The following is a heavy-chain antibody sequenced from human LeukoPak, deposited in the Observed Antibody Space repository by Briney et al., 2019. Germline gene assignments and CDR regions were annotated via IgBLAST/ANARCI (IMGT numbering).Heavy chain of an antibody. D-gene: IGHD3-10*01. J-gene: IGHJ5*02. CDR3: ARVGYYASGRYQKTCDP. CDR1: GGSISGYY. Sequence: SETLSLTCTVSGGSISGYYWSWVRQPPGKGLELIGYIYYTGSTNYNPSLKSRVTISVDTSKNQFSLKLSSVTAADTAVYYCARVGYYASGRYQKTCDPWGQGTLVTVSS. CDR2: IYYTGST. V-gene: IGHV4-59*01.